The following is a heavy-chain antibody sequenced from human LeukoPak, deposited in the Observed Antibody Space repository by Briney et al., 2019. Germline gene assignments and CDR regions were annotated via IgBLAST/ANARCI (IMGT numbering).Heavy chain of an antibody. CDR3: ARAGPSSSWHQFDY. CDR2: IYVDGST. J-gene: IGHJ4*02. D-gene: IGHD6-13*01. CDR1: GISVSSNY. V-gene: IGHV3-66*01. Sequence: PGGSLRLSCAASGISVSSNYMSWVRQAPGKGLQWVSVIYVDGSTYYADSVKGRITISRDNSKNTLYLQMNSLRAEDTAVYYCARAGPSSSWHQFDYWGQGTLVTVSS.